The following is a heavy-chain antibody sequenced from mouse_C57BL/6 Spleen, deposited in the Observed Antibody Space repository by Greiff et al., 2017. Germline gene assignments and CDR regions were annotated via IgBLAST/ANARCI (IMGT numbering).Heavy chain of an antibody. J-gene: IGHJ3*01. D-gene: IGHD1-1*01. Sequence: ESGPGLVKPSQSLSLTCSVTGYSITSGYYWNWIRQFPGNKLEWMGYISYDGSNNYNPSLKNRISITRDTSKNQFFLKLNSVTTEDTATYYCAREHYYGTWFAYWGQGALGTVSA. V-gene: IGHV3-6*01. CDR2: ISYDGSN. CDR1: GYSITSGYY. CDR3: AREHYYGTWFAY.